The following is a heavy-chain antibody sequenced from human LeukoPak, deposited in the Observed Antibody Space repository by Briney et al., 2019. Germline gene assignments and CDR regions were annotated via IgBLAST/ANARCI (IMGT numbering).Heavy chain of an antibody. Sequence: GASVRVSCKTSGYTFTTYGIHWVRQAPGQGLEWMGWINASNGKTRYSQKFQGRVTITRDTSASTAYMELSSLTSEDTAVFYCARGNWFDPWGQGTLVTVSS. CDR1: GYTFTTYG. CDR3: ARGNWFDP. CDR2: INASNGKT. V-gene: IGHV1-3*01. J-gene: IGHJ5*02.